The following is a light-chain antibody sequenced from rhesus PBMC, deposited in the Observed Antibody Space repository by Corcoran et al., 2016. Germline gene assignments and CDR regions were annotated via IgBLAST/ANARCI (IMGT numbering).Light chain of an antibody. J-gene: IGKJ4*01. V-gene: IGKV3-35*01. CDR2: EAS. Sequence: EIIMTQSPATLSLSPGERATLSCRASQSVNSNLAWYQQKPGQGPRLLNYEASNRATCIPDRFSGNGHWTDLTLSISSLEPEDVGVYYCQQGSNWPLTFGGGTKVEIK. CDR1: QSVNSN. CDR3: QQGSNWPLT.